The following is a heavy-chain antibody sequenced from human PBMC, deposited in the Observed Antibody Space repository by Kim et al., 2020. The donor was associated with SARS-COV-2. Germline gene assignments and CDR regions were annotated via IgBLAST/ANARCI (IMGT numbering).Heavy chain of an antibody. CDR3: ARDRPGTYLDY. D-gene: IGHD1-1*01. CDR2: IYSGGET. Sequence: GGSLRLSCVVSGSTVSSTFMSWVRQAPGKGLEWVSIIYSGGETDYVDSVKGRCTVSRDNSRDTMYLQMNSLRVEDKAVYFCARDRPGTYLDYWGQGTLVT. J-gene: IGHJ4*02. V-gene: IGHV3-53*01. CDR1: GSTVSSTF.